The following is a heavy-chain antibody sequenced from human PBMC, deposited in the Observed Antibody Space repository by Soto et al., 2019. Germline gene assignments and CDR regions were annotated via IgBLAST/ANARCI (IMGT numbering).Heavy chain of an antibody. CDR3: ARDSGITGTRGFDY. CDR1: GGTFSSYT. J-gene: IGHJ4*02. V-gene: IGHV1-69*13. Sequence: GASVKVSCKASGGTFSSYTISWVRQAPGQGLEWMGGIIPIFGTANYAQKFQGRVTITADESTSTAYMELSSLRSEDTAVYYCARDSGITGTRGFDYWGQGTLVTVSS. CDR2: IIPIFGTA. D-gene: IGHD1-7*01.